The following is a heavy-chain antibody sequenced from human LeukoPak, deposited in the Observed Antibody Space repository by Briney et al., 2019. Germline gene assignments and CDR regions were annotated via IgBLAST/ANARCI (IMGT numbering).Heavy chain of an antibody. CDR3: AGFTAAAGKFDY. V-gene: IGHV1-69*04. CDR2: IIPILGIA. CDR1: GGTFSSYA. D-gene: IGHD6-13*01. J-gene: IGHJ4*02. Sequence: SVKVSCKASGGTFSSYAISWVRQAPGQGLEWMGRIIPILGIANYAQKFQGRVTITADRSTSTAYMELSSLRSEDTAVYYCAGFTAAAGKFDYWGQGTLVTVSS.